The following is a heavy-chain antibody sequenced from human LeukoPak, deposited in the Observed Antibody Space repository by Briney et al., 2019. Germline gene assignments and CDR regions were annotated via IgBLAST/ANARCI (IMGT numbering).Heavy chain of an antibody. CDR1: GSTFSSYA. V-gene: IGHV3-48*02. CDR3: ARGREFSV. J-gene: IGHJ4*02. D-gene: IGHD3-10*01. Sequence: GGSLRLSCAASGSTFSSYAMSWVRQAPGKGLEWVSYISDSSSTIYYADSVKGRFTISRDNAKNSLYLQMNSLRDDDTAVYYCARGREFSVWGQGTLVTVSS. CDR2: ISDSSSTI.